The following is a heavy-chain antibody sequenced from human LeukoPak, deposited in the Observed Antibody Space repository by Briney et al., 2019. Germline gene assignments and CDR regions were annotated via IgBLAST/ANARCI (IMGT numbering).Heavy chain of an antibody. CDR3: ARRDCDYCGMDV. CDR1: GYTFTTYW. V-gene: IGHV5-51*01. CDR2: IYPTDSNA. D-gene: IGHD2-21*02. Sequence: GESLKISCKLSGYTFTTYWIGWVRQMPGKGLEWMGIIYPTDSNARYSPSFQGQVTISVDKSISTAYLQWSSLKASDTAVYYCARRDCDYCGMDVWGQGTTVTVSS. J-gene: IGHJ6*02.